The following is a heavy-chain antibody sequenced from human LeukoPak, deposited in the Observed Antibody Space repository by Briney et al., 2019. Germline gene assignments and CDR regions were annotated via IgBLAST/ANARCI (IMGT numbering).Heavy chain of an antibody. CDR2: INSDGSSK. J-gene: IGHJ4*02. D-gene: IGHD3-10*01. V-gene: IGHV3-74*01. CDR3: ARGLSGYFDY. Sequence: GGSLRLSCAASGFTFSGYWMHWVRQAPGKGRVGGSRINSDGSSKSYADYVKGRFTISRDNDKNTLYLQMNGLRAEDTAVYYCARGLSGYFDYWGQGTLVTVSS. CDR1: GFTFSGYW.